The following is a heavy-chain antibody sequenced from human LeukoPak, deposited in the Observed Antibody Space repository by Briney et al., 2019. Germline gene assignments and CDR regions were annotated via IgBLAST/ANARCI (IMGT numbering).Heavy chain of an antibody. CDR3: ARDPSWEILSYFDY. CDR2: ISASGETT. V-gene: IGHV3-11*04. CDR1: GFTFRNYY. D-gene: IGHD1-26*01. J-gene: IGHJ4*02. Sequence: GGSLRLSCVVSGFTFRNYYMTWIRQAPGKGLEWVSYISASGETTYYGDSVRGRFTISRDNAKNSLYLYMNTLKAEDTAVYYCARDPSWEILSYFDYWGQGTLVTVSS.